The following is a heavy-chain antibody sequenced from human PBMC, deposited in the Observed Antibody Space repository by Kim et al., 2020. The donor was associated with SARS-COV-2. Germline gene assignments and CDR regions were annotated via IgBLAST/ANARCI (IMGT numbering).Heavy chain of an antibody. Sequence: GGSLRLSCVASGFTLSDHTMTWVRQAPGKGLEWVSFISSSSSYINYAESVKGRFTISRDNAKNSLFLQVNSLRAEDTAVYYCARSRNGIAAAGTFDHWGQGTLVTVSS. D-gene: IGHD6-13*01. CDR3: ARSRNGIAAAGTFDH. CDR2: ISSSSSYI. V-gene: IGHV3-21*04. CDR1: GFTLSDHT. J-gene: IGHJ4*02.